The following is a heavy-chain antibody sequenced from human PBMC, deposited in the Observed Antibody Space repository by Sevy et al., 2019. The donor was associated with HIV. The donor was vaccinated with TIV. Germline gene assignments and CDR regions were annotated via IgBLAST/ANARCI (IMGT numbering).Heavy chain of an antibody. Sequence: SQTLSLTCTVSGGSISAYHWSWIRQPPGKGLEYIGYIHYTGTTNYNPSLKSRVTISVDTSKNQFSLKLSSVTAADTALYYCARAPPVRSGDDSLNWFDPWGQGTLVTVSS. V-gene: IGHV4-59*01. CDR3: ARAPPVRSGDDSLNWFDP. CDR2: IHYTGTT. CDR1: GGSISAYH. D-gene: IGHD5-12*01. J-gene: IGHJ5*02.